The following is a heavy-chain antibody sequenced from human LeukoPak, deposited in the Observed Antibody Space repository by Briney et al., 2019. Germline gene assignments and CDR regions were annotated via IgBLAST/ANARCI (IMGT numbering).Heavy chain of an antibody. CDR3: ARIGISARGTNFHH. V-gene: IGHV1-18*01. Sequence: ASVKVSCKASGYTFTSYGISWVRQAPGQGLEWMGWISAYNGNTNYAQNFQGRVTMTRDTSISTAYMELSRLRSDDTALYYCARIGISARGTNFHHWGQGTLVTVSS. J-gene: IGHJ1*01. CDR2: ISAYNGNT. CDR1: GYTFTSYG. D-gene: IGHD6-13*01.